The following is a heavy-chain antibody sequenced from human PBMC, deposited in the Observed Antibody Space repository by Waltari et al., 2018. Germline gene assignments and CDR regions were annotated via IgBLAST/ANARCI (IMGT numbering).Heavy chain of an antibody. CDR1: GYSISSGYY. J-gene: IGHJ4*02. Sequence: QVQLQESGPGLVKPSETLSLTCAVSGYSISSGYYWGWIRHPPGKGLEWIGCIYHSGSTYYTPSLTSRVTTSVYTSKNHFSLKLSSVTAADTAVYYCASLRLSSYYCDYWGQGTLVTVSS. D-gene: IGHD3-16*02. V-gene: IGHV4-38-2*01. CDR2: IYHSGST. CDR3: ASLRLSSYYCDY.